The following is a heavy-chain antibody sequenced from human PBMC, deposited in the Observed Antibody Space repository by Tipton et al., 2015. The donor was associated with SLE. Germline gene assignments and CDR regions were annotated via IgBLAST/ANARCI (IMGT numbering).Heavy chain of an antibody. J-gene: IGHJ3*02. Sequence: TLSLTCTVSGGSISSYYWSWIRQPPGKGLEWIGEINHSGSTNYNPSLKSRVTISVDTSKNQFSLKLSSVTAADTAVYYCARGGYTNAFDIWGQGTMVTVSS. V-gene: IGHV4-34*01. D-gene: IGHD6-13*01. CDR3: ARGGYTNAFDI. CDR2: INHSGST. CDR1: GGSISSYY.